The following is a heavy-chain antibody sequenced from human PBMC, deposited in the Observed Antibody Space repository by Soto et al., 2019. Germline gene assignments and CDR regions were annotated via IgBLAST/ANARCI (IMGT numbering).Heavy chain of an antibody. D-gene: IGHD2-8*01. CDR1: GLTFDDYA. Sequence: GGSLRLSCAASGLTFDDYAMHWVRQAPGKGLEWVSGISWNSGSIGYADSVKGRFTISRDNAKNSLYLQMNSLRAEDTALYYCAKDKGRHCTNGVCYPAYYGMDVWGHGTTVTVSS. CDR2: ISWNSGSI. CDR3: AKDKGRHCTNGVCYPAYYGMDV. J-gene: IGHJ6*02. V-gene: IGHV3-9*01.